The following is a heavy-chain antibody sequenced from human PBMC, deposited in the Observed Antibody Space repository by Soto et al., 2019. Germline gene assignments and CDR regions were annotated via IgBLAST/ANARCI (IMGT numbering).Heavy chain of an antibody. D-gene: IGHD2-15*01. V-gene: IGHV4-61*01. J-gene: IGHJ6*02. CDR2: IYDSGNT. Sequence: QVHLQESGPGLVKPSETLSLTYTISGGSVNSGSFYWSWIRQPPGKGLEWIGYIYDSGNTNYNPSLQSRVSISVDTSNNQFSLKLTSVTAADTAVYFCAASTPPATNFYYALDVWGHGTTVTVSS. CDR3: AASTPPATNFYYALDV. CDR1: GGSVNSGSFY.